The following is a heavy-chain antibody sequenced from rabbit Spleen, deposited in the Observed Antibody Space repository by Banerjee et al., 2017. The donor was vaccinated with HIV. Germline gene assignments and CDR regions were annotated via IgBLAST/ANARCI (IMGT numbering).Heavy chain of an antibody. CDR1: GFDFSSDDW. V-gene: IGHV1S45*01. CDR2: IDTGDGST. Sequence: QEQLVESGGGLVKPGGTLTLTCKASGFDFSSDDWTCWVRQAPGKGLELIACIDTGDGSTYYASWAKGRFTISKTSSTTVTLRMTSLTAADTATYFCARDGSRASYYADYLNLWGPGTLVTVS. CDR3: ARDGSRASYYADYLNL. J-gene: IGHJ4*01. D-gene: IGHD8-1*01.